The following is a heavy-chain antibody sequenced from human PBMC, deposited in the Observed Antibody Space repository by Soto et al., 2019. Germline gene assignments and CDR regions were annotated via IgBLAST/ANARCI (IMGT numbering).Heavy chain of an antibody. J-gene: IGHJ6*02. Sequence: SETLSLTCTVSGGSISSSSYYWGWIRQPPGKGLEWIGSIYYSGSTYYNPSLKSRVTISVDTSKNQFYLKLSSVTAADTAVYYCARGVYDYWSGYYAGSGLDVWGQGTTVTVSS. CDR2: IYYSGST. D-gene: IGHD3-3*01. CDR1: GGSISSSSYY. CDR3: ARGVYDYWSGYYAGSGLDV. V-gene: IGHV4-39*01.